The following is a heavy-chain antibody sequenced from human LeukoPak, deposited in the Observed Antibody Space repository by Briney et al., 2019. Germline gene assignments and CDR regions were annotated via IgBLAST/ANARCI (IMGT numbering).Heavy chain of an antibody. CDR2: INHSGST. V-gene: IGHV4-34*01. CDR3: ARGRSFDY. J-gene: IGHJ4*02. Sequence: SETLSLTCAVYGGSFSGYYWSWIRQPPGKGLEWVGEINHSGSTNYNPSLKSRVTISVDTSQNQFSLKLSSVTAADTAVYYCARGRSFDYWGQGTLVTVSS. CDR1: GGSFSGYY.